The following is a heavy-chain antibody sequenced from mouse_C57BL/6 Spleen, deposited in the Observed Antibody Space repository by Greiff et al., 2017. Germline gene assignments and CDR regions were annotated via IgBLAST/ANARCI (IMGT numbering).Heavy chain of an antibody. CDR2: ISSGGDYI. CDR1: GFTFSSYA. V-gene: IGHV5-9-1*02. J-gene: IGHJ1*03. D-gene: IGHD1-1*01. CDR3: TRGCGSSFYWYFDV. Sequence: EVKVVESGEGLVKPGGSLKLSCAASGFTFSSYAMSWVRQTPEKRLEWVAYISSGGDYIYYADTVKGRFTISRDNARNTLYLQMSSLKSEDTAMYYCTRGCGSSFYWYFDVWGTGTTVTVSS.